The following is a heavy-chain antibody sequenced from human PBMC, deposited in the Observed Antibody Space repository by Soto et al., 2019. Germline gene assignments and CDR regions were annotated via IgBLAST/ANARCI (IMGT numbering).Heavy chain of an antibody. CDR3: ARADRTLVTSYSLDV. Sequence: PSETLSLTCAVYSGSFSGYYWSWIRQPPGKGLEWIGEINHSGTINFNPSLKSRLTISLDTSKKHFSLKLSSVTDADTAAYYCARADRTLVTSYSLDVWGQGTTVTVSS. J-gene: IGHJ6*02. V-gene: IGHV4-34*01. CDR1: SGSFSGYY. CDR2: INHSGTI. D-gene: IGHD2-21*02.